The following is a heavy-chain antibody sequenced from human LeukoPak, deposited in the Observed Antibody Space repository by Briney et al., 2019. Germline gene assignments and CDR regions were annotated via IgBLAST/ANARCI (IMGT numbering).Heavy chain of an antibody. D-gene: IGHD3-22*01. V-gene: IGHV4-38-2*01. CDR3: ARRVDYYDSSGYVGAFDI. CDR1: GYSISSGYY. J-gene: IGHJ3*02. Sequence: LETLSLTCAVSGYSISSGYYWGWIRQPPGKGLEWTGSIYHSGSTYYNPSLKSRVTISVDTSKNQFSLKLSSVTAADTAVYYCARRVDYYDSSGYVGAFDIWGQGTMVTVSS. CDR2: IYHSGST.